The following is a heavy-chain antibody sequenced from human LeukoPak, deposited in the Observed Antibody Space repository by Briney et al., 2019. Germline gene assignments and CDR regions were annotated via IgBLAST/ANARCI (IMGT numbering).Heavy chain of an antibody. CDR2: IRYEGTNK. Sequence: GGSLRLSCAASGFTFSNYGMHWLRQAPGKGLEWVAFIRYEGTNKYYADSVKGRFTISRDNSKNTLYLQMDSLRPEDTAVYYCAKLVSPFDYWGQGTLVTVSS. D-gene: IGHD6-13*01. CDR1: GFTFSNYG. V-gene: IGHV3-30*02. J-gene: IGHJ4*02. CDR3: AKLVSPFDY.